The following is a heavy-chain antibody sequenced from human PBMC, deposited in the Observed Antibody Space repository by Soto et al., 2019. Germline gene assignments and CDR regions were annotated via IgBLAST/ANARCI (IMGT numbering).Heavy chain of an antibody. CDR2: ISAYNGNT. V-gene: IGHV1-18*01. CDR3: ARDPSDYEGIAAAGILFDY. D-gene: IGHD6-13*01. J-gene: IGHJ4*02. Sequence: ASVKVSCKASGYTFTSYGISWVRQAPGQGLEWMGWISAYNGNTNYAQKLQGRVTMTTDTSTSTAYMELRSLRSDDTAVYYCARDPSDYEGIAAAGILFDYWGQGTLVTVSS. CDR1: GYTFTSYG.